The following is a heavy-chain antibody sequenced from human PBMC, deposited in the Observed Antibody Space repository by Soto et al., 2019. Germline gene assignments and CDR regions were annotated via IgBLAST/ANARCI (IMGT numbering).Heavy chain of an antibody. J-gene: IGHJ5*02. V-gene: IGHV3-23*01. CDR1: GFTFTSYA. D-gene: IGHD3-3*01. CDR2: SSGSGDST. Sequence: GGSLRLSCAASGFTFTSYAMSWVRQAPGKGLEWVSTSSGSGDSTYYADSVKGRFTISRDKSRNTLYLQMNSLRAEDTALYYCAKPTIFGASRANWFDPWGKGTLVT. CDR3: AKPTIFGASRANWFDP.